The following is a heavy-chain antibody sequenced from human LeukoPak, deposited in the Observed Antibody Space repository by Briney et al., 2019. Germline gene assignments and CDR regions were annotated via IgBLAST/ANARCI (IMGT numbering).Heavy chain of an antibody. Sequence: SETLSLTCTVSGGSISSYYWSWIRQPPGQGLEWIGYIYYSGSTNYNPSLKSRVTISVDTSKNQFSLKLSSVTAADTAVYYCARGEAPYCSSTSCYPNWFDPWGQGTLVTVSS. CDR3: ARGEAPYCSSTSCYPNWFDP. J-gene: IGHJ5*02. D-gene: IGHD2-2*01. V-gene: IGHV4-59*01. CDR1: GGSISSYY. CDR2: IYYSGST.